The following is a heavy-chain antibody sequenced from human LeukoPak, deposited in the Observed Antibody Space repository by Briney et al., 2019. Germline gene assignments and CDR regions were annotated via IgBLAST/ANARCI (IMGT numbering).Heavy chain of an antibody. V-gene: IGHV1-2*02. J-gene: IGHJ6*03. CDR1: GYTFTDYY. CDR2: INPKSGGT. CDR3: AKEPYDSGSFRTDYYYMDV. D-gene: IGHD3-10*01. Sequence: ASVTVSCKVYGYTFTDYYLHWVRQAPGQGLEWMGWINPKSGGTNYAQKFQDRVTITRDTSISTAYMQLTRLRSDDPAVYYCAKEPYDSGSFRTDYYYMDVWGKGTTVTISS.